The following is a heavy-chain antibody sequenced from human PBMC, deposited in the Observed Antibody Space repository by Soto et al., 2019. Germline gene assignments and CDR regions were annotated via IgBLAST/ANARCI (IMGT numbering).Heavy chain of an antibody. Sequence: ASVKVSCKASGYTFTGYYMHWVRQAPGQGLEWMGWINPNSGGTNYAQKFQGWVTMTRDTSISTAYMELSRLRSDDTAVYYCARDPTMSSSSPAGFDPWGQGTLVTVSS. CDR1: GYTFTGYY. V-gene: IGHV1-2*04. CDR2: INPNSGGT. D-gene: IGHD6-6*01. CDR3: ARDPTMSSSSPAGFDP. J-gene: IGHJ5*02.